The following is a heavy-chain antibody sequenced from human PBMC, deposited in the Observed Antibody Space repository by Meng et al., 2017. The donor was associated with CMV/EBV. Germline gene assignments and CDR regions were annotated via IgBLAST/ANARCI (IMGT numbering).Heavy chain of an antibody. CDR3: ARTYYDFWSGYYTAYYYGMDV. V-gene: IGHV1-69*10. Sequence: SVKVSCKASGGTFSSYAISWVRQAPGQGLEWMGGIIPILGIANYAQKFQGRVTITTDESTSTAYMELSSLRSEDTAVYYCARTYYDFWSGYYTAYYYGMDVWGQGTTVTVSS. J-gene: IGHJ6*02. CDR2: IIPILGIA. CDR1: GGTFSSYA. D-gene: IGHD3-3*01.